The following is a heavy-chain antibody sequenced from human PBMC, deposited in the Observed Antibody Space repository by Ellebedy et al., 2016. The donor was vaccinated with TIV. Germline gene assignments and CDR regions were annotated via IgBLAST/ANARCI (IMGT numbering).Heavy chain of an antibody. D-gene: IGHD6-13*01. CDR1: GFRFRSYA. CDR2: IGGSSSYT. Sequence: GESLKISCAASGFRFRSYAMAWVRQAPGKGLEWVSAIGGSSSYTFYADPVKGRFTTSRDNSKNMLYLQMNSRRVEDTAIYYCVKELVSRSSLSFDYWGQGTLATVSS. CDR3: VKELVSRSSLSFDY. V-gene: IGHV3-23*01. J-gene: IGHJ4*02.